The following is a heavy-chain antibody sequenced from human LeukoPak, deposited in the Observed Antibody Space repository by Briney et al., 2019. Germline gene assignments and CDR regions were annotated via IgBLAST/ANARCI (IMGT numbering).Heavy chain of an antibody. J-gene: IGHJ4*02. CDR3: AANFDF. CDR2: IWYDGSNK. Sequence: GGSLRLSCAACGFTFSNYGMHWVRQAPGKGLEWVAIIWYDGSNKYYADSVKGRFTISRDNSKNTLYLEMNSLRAEDTAVYYCAANFDFWGQGTLVTVSS. D-gene: IGHD2-8*01. V-gene: IGHV3-33*01. CDR1: GFTFSNYG.